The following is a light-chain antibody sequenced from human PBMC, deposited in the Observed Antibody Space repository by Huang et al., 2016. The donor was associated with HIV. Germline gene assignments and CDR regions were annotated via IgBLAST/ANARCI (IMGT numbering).Light chain of an antibody. J-gene: IGKJ1*01. CDR2: LGS. V-gene: IGKV2-28*01. Sequence: DIVMTQSPLSLPVTPGEPASISCRSSQSLLNSNGYNYLDWYLQKQGQSQQLLIYLGSYRSSGVPDRFSGSGSGTDFTLNITRMEAEDVGVYYCMQALQTPPTFGQGTKVEIK. CDR1: QSLLNSNGYNY. CDR3: MQALQTPPT.